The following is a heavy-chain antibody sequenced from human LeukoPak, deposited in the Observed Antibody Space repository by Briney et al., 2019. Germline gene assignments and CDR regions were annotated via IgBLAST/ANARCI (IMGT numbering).Heavy chain of an antibody. J-gene: IGHJ4*02. CDR1: GFTFSSYG. Sequence: GGSLRLSCAASGFTFSSYGMHWVRQAPGKGLEWVAFIRYDGSNKYCADSVKGRFTISRDNSKNTLYLQMNSLRAEDTAVYYCAKNMGATDYYFDYWGQGTLVTVSS. V-gene: IGHV3-30*02. CDR3: AKNMGATDYYFDY. D-gene: IGHD1-26*01. CDR2: IRYDGSNK.